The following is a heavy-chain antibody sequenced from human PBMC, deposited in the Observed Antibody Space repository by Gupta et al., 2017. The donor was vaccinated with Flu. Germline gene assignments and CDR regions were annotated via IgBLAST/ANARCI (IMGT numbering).Heavy chain of an antibody. V-gene: IGHV3-11*01. Sequence: RQAPGKGLEWVSYISSSGGTIYYADSVKGRFTISRDNANNSLYLQMNSLRAEDTAVYYCARDPTGYCRGTSCPHWARYFDYWGQGTLVTVSS. D-gene: IGHD2-2*01. CDR2: ISSSGGTI. J-gene: IGHJ4*02. CDR3: ARDPTGYCRGTSCPHWARYFDY.